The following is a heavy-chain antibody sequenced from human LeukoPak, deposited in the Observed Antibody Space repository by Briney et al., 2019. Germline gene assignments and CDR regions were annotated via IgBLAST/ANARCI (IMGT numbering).Heavy chain of an antibody. CDR2: ISYDGHNE. CDR3: AKGVGYGGMDV. J-gene: IGHJ6*02. V-gene: IGHV3-30*18. Sequence: GGSLRLSCEASGFTFSGYGMHWVRQAPGKGLEWVAVISYDGHNEYYGDSVKGRFTISRDNSKNTVFLQMNSLRAEDTAVYYCAKGVGYGGMDVWGQGTTVTVSS. D-gene: IGHD2-8*01. CDR1: GFTFSGYG.